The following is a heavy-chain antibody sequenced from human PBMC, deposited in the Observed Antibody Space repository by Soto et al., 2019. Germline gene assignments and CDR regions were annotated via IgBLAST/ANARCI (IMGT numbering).Heavy chain of an antibody. CDR1: GYSFTHKW. V-gene: IGHV5-51*01. D-gene: IGHD6-19*01. Sequence: PGESLKISCKGYGYSFTHKWIGWVRQMPGKGLEWMGVIYPGDSDTKYSPSFQGHVTISVDKSISTAYLQWSSLKASDSALYYCVRRDRSGWFDAFDVWGQGTMVT. J-gene: IGHJ3*01. CDR2: IYPGDSDT. CDR3: VRRDRSGWFDAFDV.